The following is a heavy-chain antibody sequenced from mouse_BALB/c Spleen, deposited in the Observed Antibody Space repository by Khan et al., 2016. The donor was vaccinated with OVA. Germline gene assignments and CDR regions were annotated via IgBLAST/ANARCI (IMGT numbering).Heavy chain of an antibody. Sequence: EVELVESGGDLVKPGGSLKLSCAASGFTFSNYGMSWVRQIPDKRLEWVATINSDGTYTYHPDIEKGLFTISRNNAKNTLFLVMSSLKAEAAANFYSASHLTESFAYWGQGTLVTVSA. CDR2: INSDGTYT. CDR3: ASHLTESFAY. V-gene: IGHV5-6*01. J-gene: IGHJ3*01. CDR1: GFTFSNYG. D-gene: IGHD4-1*01.